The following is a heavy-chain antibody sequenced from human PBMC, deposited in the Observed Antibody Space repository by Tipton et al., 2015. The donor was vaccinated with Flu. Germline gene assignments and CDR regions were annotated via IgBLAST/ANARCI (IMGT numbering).Heavy chain of an antibody. Sequence: LSLTCTASGFPFSSYSMNWVRQAPGKGLEWVASISRSSTYIYYADSVEGRFTISRGDARNSVYLQMNSLRADDTAVYYCVYWTGDYWGQGTLVTVSS. J-gene: IGHJ4*02. V-gene: IGHV3-21*01. CDR1: GFPFSSYS. CDR2: ISRSSTYI. D-gene: IGHD1-1*01. CDR3: VYWTGDY.